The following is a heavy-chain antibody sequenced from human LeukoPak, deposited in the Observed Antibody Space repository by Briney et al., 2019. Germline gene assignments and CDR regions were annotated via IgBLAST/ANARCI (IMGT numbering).Heavy chain of an antibody. CDR1: GGSISSYY. J-gene: IGHJ5*02. D-gene: IGHD6-13*01. Sequence: KPSETLSLTCTVSGGSISSYYWSWIRQPPGKGLEWIGYIYYSGSTNYNPSLKSRVTISVDTSKNQFSLKLSSVTAADTAVYYCARDGITTGGTVHNWFDPWGQGTLVTVSS. V-gene: IGHV4-59*12. CDR3: ARDGITTGGTVHNWFDP. CDR2: IYYSGST.